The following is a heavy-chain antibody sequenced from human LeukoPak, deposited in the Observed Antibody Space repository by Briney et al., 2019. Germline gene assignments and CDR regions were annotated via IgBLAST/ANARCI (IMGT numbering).Heavy chain of an antibody. CDR2: IYNSGTT. V-gene: IGHV4-39*01. CDR1: RVSISSTSYY. CDR3: ASCVYGLGSFNY. Sequence: KPSENLSLNCTGSRVSISSTSYYWDWIRQPPGKGLEWIGRIYNSGTTYYNPSLKSRVTISVHPSKHQVSLKVSSLPAADTAVYCCASCVYGLGSFNYWGQGTLVSVSS. D-gene: IGHD3-10*01. J-gene: IGHJ4*01.